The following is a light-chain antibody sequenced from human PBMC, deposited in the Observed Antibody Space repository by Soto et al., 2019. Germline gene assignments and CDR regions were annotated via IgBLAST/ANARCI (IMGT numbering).Light chain of an antibody. Sequence: EIVLTQSPATLSLSPGERATLFCRASQSVSSYLAWYQQKPGQAPRLLIYDALNRATGIPARFSGSGSGRGYAFVIISVAPADFAVYYCLLRSNWPPLTVGGGTKVQIQ. CDR1: QSVSSY. J-gene: IGKJ4*02. V-gene: IGKV3-11*02. CDR2: DAL. CDR3: LLRSNWPPLT.